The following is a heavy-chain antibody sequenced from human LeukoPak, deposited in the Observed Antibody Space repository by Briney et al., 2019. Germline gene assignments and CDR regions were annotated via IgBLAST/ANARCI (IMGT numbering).Heavy chain of an antibody. V-gene: IGHV4-4*02. CDR3: ARGGYSSIRPTQRVYYYYYMDV. CDR2: IYHSGST. D-gene: IGHD6-13*01. Sequence: PSGTLSLTCAVSGGSISGSHWWSWVRQPPGKGLEWIGEIYHSGSTNYKPSLKSRVTISVETSKNQFSLKLSSVTAADTAVYYCARGGYSSIRPTQRVYYYYYMDVWGKGTTVTVSS. CDR1: GGSISGSHW. J-gene: IGHJ6*03.